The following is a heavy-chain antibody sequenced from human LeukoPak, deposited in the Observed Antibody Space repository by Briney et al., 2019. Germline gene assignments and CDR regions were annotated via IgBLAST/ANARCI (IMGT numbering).Heavy chain of an antibody. Sequence: SETLSLTCAVYGGSFGGYYWSWIRQPPGKGLEWIGEINHSGSTNYNPSLKSRVTISVDTSKNQFSLKLSSVTAADTAVYYCARSKYGDYSVFFYYYYYGMDVWGQGTTVTVSS. CDR1: GGSFGGYY. V-gene: IGHV4-34*01. CDR2: INHSGST. J-gene: IGHJ6*02. CDR3: ARSKYGDYSVFFYYYYYGMDV. D-gene: IGHD4-17*01.